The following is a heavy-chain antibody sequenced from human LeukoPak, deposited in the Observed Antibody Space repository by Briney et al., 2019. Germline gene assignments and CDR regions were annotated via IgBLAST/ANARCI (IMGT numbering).Heavy chain of an antibody. Sequence: PSETLSLTCTVSGGSISSYYWSWIRQPPGKGLDWIGYIYYSGSTNYNPSLKSRVTISVDTSKNQFSLKLSSVTAADTAVYYCATTVTTGYYYGMDVWGQGTTVTVSS. CDR2: IYYSGST. CDR3: ATTVTTGYYYGMDV. J-gene: IGHJ6*02. D-gene: IGHD4-17*01. CDR1: GGSISSYY. V-gene: IGHV4-59*01.